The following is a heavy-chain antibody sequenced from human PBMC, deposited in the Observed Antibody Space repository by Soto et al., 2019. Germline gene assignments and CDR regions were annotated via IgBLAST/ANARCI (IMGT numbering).Heavy chain of an antibody. V-gene: IGHV3-23*01. CDR1: GFISGNLG. Sequence: GGPLRHCSAASGFISGNLGLTWVRQAPGKGLEWVSLISGSGGGTYYADSVKGRFTISRDNSKNTLYLQMNSLRAEDTAVFYCAKHLSNGSPDYWGQGTLVTVSS. CDR3: AKHLSNGSPDY. CDR2: ISGSGGGT. D-gene: IGHD2-15*01. J-gene: IGHJ4*02.